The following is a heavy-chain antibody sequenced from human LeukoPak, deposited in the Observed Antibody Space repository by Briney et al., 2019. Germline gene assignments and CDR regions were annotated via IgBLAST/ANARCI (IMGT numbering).Heavy chain of an antibody. CDR3: ARDRTITYYYDSSGYSPPNWFDP. D-gene: IGHD3-22*01. V-gene: IGHV3-7*03. Sequence: GGSLRLSCAASGFTFSSYWMSWVRQAPGKGLEWVANIKQDGSEKYYVDSVKGRFTISRDNAKNSLYLQMNSLRAEDTALYHCARDRTITYYYDSSGYSPPNWFDPWGQGTLVIVSS. J-gene: IGHJ5*02. CDR1: GFTFSSYW. CDR2: IKQDGSEK.